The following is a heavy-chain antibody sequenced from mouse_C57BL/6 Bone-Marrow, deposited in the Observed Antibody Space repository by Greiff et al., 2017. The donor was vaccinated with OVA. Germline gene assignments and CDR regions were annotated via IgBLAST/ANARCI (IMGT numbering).Heavy chain of an antibody. CDR2: INPYNGDT. D-gene: IGHD2-2*01. V-gene: IGHV1-20*01. CDR3: ARLGYGYGAY. Sequence: EVKLMESGPELVKPGDSVKISCKASGYSFTGYFMNWVMQSHGKSLEWIGRINPYNGDTFYNQKFKGKATLTVDKSSSTAHMELRSLTSEDSAVYYCARLGYGYGAYWGQGTLVTVSA. CDR1: GYSFTGYF. J-gene: IGHJ3*01.